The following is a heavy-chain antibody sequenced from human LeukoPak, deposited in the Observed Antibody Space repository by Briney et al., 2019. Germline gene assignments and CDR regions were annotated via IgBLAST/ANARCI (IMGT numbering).Heavy chain of an antibody. Sequence: GGSLRLSCAASGFTFDDYAMHWVRQAPGKGLEWVSAISGSGGSTYYADSVKGRFTISRDNSKNTLYLQMNSLRAEDTAVYYCAKAEKLHPKSPFDYWGQGTLVTVSS. V-gene: IGHV3-23*01. CDR1: GFTFDDYA. CDR3: AKAEKLHPKSPFDY. D-gene: IGHD1-7*01. CDR2: ISGSGGST. J-gene: IGHJ4*02.